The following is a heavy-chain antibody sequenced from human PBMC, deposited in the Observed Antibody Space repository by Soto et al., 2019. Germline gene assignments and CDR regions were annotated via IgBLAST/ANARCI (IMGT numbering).Heavy chain of an antibody. D-gene: IGHD3-10*01. CDR3: ARHGLWFGAFDI. J-gene: IGHJ3*02. Sequence: SETLSLTCTVSGGSISSDGHYWAWIRQPPGRGLEWIGSGHYSGSTSYNPSLKSRVTISVDTSNNQFSLKLSSVTAADTAVYYCARHGLWFGAFDIWGQGTMVTVSS. CDR1: GGSISSDGHY. CDR2: GHYSGST. V-gene: IGHV4-39*01.